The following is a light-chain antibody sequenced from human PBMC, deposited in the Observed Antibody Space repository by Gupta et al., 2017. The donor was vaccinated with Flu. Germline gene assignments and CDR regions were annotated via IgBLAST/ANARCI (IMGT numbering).Light chain of an antibody. CDR3: QQRTNWPIT. Sequence: PATLALSPGERATLSCRASQSVSSYLAWHQQKPGQAPRLLIYDASTRATGIPARFSGSGSGTDFTLTISSLEPEDSAVYYCQQRTNWPITFGQGTRLEIK. CDR2: DAS. J-gene: IGKJ5*01. CDR1: QSVSSY. V-gene: IGKV3-11*01.